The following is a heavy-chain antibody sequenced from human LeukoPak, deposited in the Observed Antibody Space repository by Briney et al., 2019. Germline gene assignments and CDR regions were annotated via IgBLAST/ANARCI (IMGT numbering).Heavy chain of an antibody. V-gene: IGHV3-7*01. J-gene: IGHJ4*02. D-gene: IGHD3-16*01. CDR3: ARQPIYEAYFDF. CDR2: IKHDGSEK. Sequence: GGSLRLSCAASGFPFDRYWMSWVRLAPGKGLEWVANIKHDGSEKTFVDSVKGRFTISRDDAENSLYLQMNSLRAEDTAVYYCARQPIYEAYFDFWGQGTLVTVSS. CDR1: GFPFDRYW.